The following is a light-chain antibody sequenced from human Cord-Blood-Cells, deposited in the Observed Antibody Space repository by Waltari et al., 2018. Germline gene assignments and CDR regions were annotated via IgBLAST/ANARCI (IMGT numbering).Light chain of an antibody. J-gene: IGLJ1*01. CDR3: SSYAGSNNYV. V-gene: IGLV2-8*01. Sequence: QSALTPPPPASGSPGQSVTISCTGTSRDVGGYNYVSWYQQHPGKAPKLMIYEVSKRPSGVPDRFSGSKSGNTASLTVSGLQAEDEADYYCSSYAGSNNYVFGTGTKVTVL. CDR2: EVS. CDR1: SRDVGGYNY.